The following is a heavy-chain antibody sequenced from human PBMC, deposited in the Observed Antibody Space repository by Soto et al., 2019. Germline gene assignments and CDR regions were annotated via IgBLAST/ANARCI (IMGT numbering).Heavy chain of an antibody. D-gene: IGHD6-19*01. Sequence: PSETLSLTCTVSGGSISSSSYHWGCIRQPPGKGLEWIGSIYYSGTTYYNPSLKSRVTISVDTSKNQFSLKLSSVTAADTAVYYCARSISVAMDFWGQGTLVTVSS. CDR2: IYYSGTT. J-gene: IGHJ4*02. V-gene: IGHV4-39*01. CDR1: GGSISSSSYH. CDR3: ARSISVAMDF.